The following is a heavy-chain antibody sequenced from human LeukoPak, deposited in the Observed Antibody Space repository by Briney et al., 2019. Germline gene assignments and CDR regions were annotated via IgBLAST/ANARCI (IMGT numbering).Heavy chain of an antibody. D-gene: IGHD2-21*01. Sequence: ASVKVSCKASGYTLTSYYMHWVRQAPGQGLEWMAIISPSGGSTFYAQKFQGRVTMTRDMSTSTVYMELSSLRSEDTAVYYCARGLASYMDVWGKGTTVTFSS. V-gene: IGHV1-46*01. CDR2: ISPSGGST. J-gene: IGHJ6*03. CDR1: GYTLTSYY. CDR3: ARGLASYMDV.